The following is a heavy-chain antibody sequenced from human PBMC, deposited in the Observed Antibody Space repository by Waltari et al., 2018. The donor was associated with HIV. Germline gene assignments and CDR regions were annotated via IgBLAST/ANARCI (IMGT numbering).Heavy chain of an antibody. CDR2: IIPMFGTV. CDR3: ARGGCSGGTCYSKSFDL. V-gene: IGHV1-69*06. D-gene: IGHD2-15*01. Sequence: QVQLVQSGAEVKKPESSVKVSCKASGGTFGSYTITWVRQAPGQGPGWMGGIIPMFGTVTYAQKFQGRVTMTADKSTSTVYLELSSLRSEDTAVYYCARGGCSGGTCYSKSFDLWGQGTMVTVSS. J-gene: IGHJ3*01. CDR1: GGTFGSYT.